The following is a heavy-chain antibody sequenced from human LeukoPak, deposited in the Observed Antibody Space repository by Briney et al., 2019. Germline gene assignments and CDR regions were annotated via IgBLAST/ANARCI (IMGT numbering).Heavy chain of an antibody. Sequence: SETLSFTCTVSGGSISSHYWSWIRQPPGKGLEWIGYIYYSGSTNYNPSLKSRVTISVDTSKNQFSLKLSSVTAADTAVYYCARAAYDFWSGYYPFDYWGQGTLVTVSS. CDR2: IYYSGST. CDR1: GGSISSHY. J-gene: IGHJ4*02. D-gene: IGHD3-3*01. CDR3: ARAAYDFWSGYYPFDY. V-gene: IGHV4-59*11.